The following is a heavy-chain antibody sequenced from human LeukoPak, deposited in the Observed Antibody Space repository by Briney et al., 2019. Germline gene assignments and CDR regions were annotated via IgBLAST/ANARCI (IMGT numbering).Heavy chain of an antibody. CDR1: GFTFSSYS. CDR3: ARVRHRGVIRVDAFDS. J-gene: IGHJ3*02. V-gene: IGHV3-21*01. CDR2: ISSSSSYI. D-gene: IGHD3-10*01. Sequence: GGSLRLSCAASGFTFSSYSMNWVRQAPGKGLEWVSSISSSSSYIYYADSVKGRFTISRDNAKNSLYLQMNSLRAEDTAVYYCARVRHRGVIRVDAFDSWGQGTMVTVSS.